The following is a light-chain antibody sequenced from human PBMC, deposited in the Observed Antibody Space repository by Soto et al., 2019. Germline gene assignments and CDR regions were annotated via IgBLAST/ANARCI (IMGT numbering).Light chain of an antibody. CDR1: QSVSSS. CDR2: DAS. Sequence: EIVLTQSPVTLSLSPGERATLSCRASQSVSSSLAWYQQKPGQAPMLLIYDASNRATGIPARFSGSGSGTEFTLTISSLQSEDFAVYYCQQYDSSPRTFGQGTKVDIK. J-gene: IGKJ1*01. CDR3: QQYDSSPRT. V-gene: IGKV3-11*01.